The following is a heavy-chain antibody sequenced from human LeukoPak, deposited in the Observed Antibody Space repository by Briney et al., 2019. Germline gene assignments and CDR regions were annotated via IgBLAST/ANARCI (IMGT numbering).Heavy chain of an antibody. Sequence: SETLSLTCTVSGGSISSNYWRWIRQPPGKGLEWIGDIYHSGSSNYNPSLKSRVTISVDTPKNQFSLKLSSVTAADTAVYYCARAGYYGSGSLDYWGQGTLVTVSS. J-gene: IGHJ4*02. CDR1: GGSISSNY. V-gene: IGHV4-59*01. CDR3: ARAGYYGSGSLDY. CDR2: IYHSGSS. D-gene: IGHD3-10*01.